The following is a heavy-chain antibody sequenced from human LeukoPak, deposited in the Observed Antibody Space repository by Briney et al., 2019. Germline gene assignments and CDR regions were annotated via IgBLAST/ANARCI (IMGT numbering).Heavy chain of an antibody. CDR2: ISYDGSNK. CDR1: GFTFSSYA. D-gene: IGHD5-12*01. CDR3: ASSSVATLDY. Sequence: PGGSLRLSCAASGFTFSSYAMHWVRQAPGKGLEWVAVISYDGSNKYYADSVKGRFTISRDNSKNTLYLQMNSLRAEDTAVYYCASSSVATLDYWGQGTLVTVSS. J-gene: IGHJ4*02. V-gene: IGHV3-30-3*01.